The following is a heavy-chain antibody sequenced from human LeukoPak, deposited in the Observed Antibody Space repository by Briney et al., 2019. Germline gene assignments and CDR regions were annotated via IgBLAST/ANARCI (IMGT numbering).Heavy chain of an antibody. Sequence: PSETLSLTCTVSGGSIRSDGYYWTWIRQHPGKGLEWIGYIYYSGTTYYSPSLESRVTLSVDTSKNQFSLRLSSVTAADTAVYYCARYRDSGGRLAFDIWGQGTMATVSS. CDR1: GGSIRSDGYY. V-gene: IGHV4-31*03. CDR2: IYYSGTT. CDR3: ARYRDSGGRLAFDI. J-gene: IGHJ3*02. D-gene: IGHD2-15*01.